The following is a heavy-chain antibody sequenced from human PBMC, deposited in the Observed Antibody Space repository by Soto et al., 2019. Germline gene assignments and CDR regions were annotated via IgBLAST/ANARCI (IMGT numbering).Heavy chain of an antibody. Sequence: EVQVLESGGGLVQPGGSLRLSCVASGFTFSSYAMSWVRQAPGKGLEWVSGISGSGGSTYYADSVKGRFTISRDNSKNTLYLQMNSLRAEDTAVYYCAKNYYGSGSYYNPVDYWGQGTLVTVSS. CDR3: AKNYYGSGSYYNPVDY. D-gene: IGHD3-10*01. J-gene: IGHJ4*02. V-gene: IGHV3-23*01. CDR2: ISGSGGST. CDR1: GFTFSSYA.